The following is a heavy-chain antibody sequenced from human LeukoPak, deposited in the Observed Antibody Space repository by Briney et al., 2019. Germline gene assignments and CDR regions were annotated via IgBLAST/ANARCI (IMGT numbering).Heavy chain of an antibody. J-gene: IGHJ4*02. D-gene: IGHD2-15*01. V-gene: IGHV3-48*01. CDR2: ISSSSSTI. CDR3: AKVFSGYFDY. Sequence: GGSLRLSCAASGFTFSSYSMNWVRQAPGKGLEWVSYISSSSSTIYYADSVKGRFTISRDNSKNTLYLQMNSLRAEDTAVYYCAKVFSGYFDYWGQGTLVTVSS. CDR1: GFTFSSYS.